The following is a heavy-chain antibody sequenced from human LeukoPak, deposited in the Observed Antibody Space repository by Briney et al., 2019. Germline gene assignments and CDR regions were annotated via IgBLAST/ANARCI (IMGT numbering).Heavy chain of an antibody. CDR3: ARTSYYDILTGYSNNFDY. Sequence: SQTLSLTCAISGDSVSSNSAAWNWIRQSPSRGLEWLGRTYYRSKWHNDYSPSVKSRITVNSDTSKNQFSLQLNSVTPEDTAVYYCARTSYYDILTGYSNNFDYWGQGTLVTVSS. CDR2: TYYRSKWHN. CDR1: GDSVSSNSAA. D-gene: IGHD3-9*01. V-gene: IGHV6-1*01. J-gene: IGHJ4*02.